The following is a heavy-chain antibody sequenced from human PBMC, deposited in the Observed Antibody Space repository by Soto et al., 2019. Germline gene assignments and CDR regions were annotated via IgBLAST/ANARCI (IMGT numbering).Heavy chain of an antibody. D-gene: IGHD6-13*01. J-gene: IGHJ4*02. Sequence: SVKVSCKASGGTFSSYAISWVRQAPGQGLEWMGGIIPIFGTANYAQKFQGRVTITADESTSTAYMGLSSLRSEDTAVYYCATVRRLAAAGDLFDDSGQGTLVTVAS. CDR3: ATVRRLAAAGDLFDD. V-gene: IGHV1-69*13. CDR2: IIPIFGTA. CDR1: GGTFSSYA.